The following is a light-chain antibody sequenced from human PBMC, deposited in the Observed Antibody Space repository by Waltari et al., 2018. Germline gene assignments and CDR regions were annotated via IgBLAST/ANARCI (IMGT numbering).Light chain of an antibody. CDR2: YDS. CDR1: TIARKT. V-gene: IGLV3-21*04. CDR3: QVWDYVQGV. J-gene: IGLJ3*02. Sequence: SYVLTQPPSVSVAPGETARLTCGENTIARKTAHWYQQKAGQAPVLVIHYDSDRPTGIPERFSGSTSGNTATLTISRVEAGDEADYFCQVWDYVQGVFGGGTKLTVL.